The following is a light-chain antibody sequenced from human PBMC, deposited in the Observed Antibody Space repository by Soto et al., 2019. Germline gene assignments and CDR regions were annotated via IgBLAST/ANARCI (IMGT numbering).Light chain of an antibody. V-gene: IGKV4-1*01. CDR1: QSVSYSSNNRNY. J-gene: IGKJ1*01. Sequence: DIVMTQSPDSLAVSLGERATINCKSSQSVSYSSNNRNYVAWYQQKPGQPPELLTYWASTRESGVPDRFSGSGSGTDFTLTISSLQAEDVAVYYCQQYFSTPWTFGQGTKEDIK. CDR2: WAS. CDR3: QQYFSTPWT.